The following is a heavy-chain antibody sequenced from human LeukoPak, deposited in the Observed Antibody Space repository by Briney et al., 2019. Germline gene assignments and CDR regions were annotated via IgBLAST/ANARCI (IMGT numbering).Heavy chain of an antibody. CDR1: GGTFSSYA. J-gene: IGHJ4*02. Sequence: SVKVSCKASGGTFSSYAISWVRQAPGQGLEWMGGIIPIFGTANYAQKFQGRVTITTDESTSTAYMELSSLRSEDTAVYYCARARYYYDSSGYYHDYWGQGTLVTVSS. V-gene: IGHV1-69*05. D-gene: IGHD3-22*01. CDR3: ARARYYYDSSGYYHDY. CDR2: IIPIFGTA.